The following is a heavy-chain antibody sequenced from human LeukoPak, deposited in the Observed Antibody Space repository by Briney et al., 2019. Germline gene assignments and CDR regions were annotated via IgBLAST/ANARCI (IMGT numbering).Heavy chain of an antibody. D-gene: IGHD2-2*01. Sequence: GGSLRLSCAASGFTFSRYAMHWVRQAPGKGLEYVSAISSNGRSTYYANSVKGRFTISRDNSKNTLYLQMGSLRAEDMAVYYCARGNCSATSCHYEDLIWFDPWGQGTLVTVSS. V-gene: IGHV3-64*01. CDR2: ISSNGRST. J-gene: IGHJ5*02. CDR1: GFTFSRYA. CDR3: ARGNCSATSCHYEDLIWFDP.